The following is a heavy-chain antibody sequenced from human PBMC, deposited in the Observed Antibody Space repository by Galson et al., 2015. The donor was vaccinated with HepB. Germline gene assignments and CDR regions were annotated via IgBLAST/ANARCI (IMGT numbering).Heavy chain of an antibody. CDR3: ATGGNYWDQ. CDR2: IKQDGSVT. CDR1: GNSFSIYY. J-gene: IGHJ4*02. V-gene: IGHV3-7*03. Sequence: SLRLSCAASGNSFSIYYMSWVRQAPGKGLEWVANIKQDGSVTDYADSVKGRFTISRDNARNSLYLQMDSLRAGDTAVYFCATGGNYWDQWGQGTLVTVTS. D-gene: IGHD1-1*01.